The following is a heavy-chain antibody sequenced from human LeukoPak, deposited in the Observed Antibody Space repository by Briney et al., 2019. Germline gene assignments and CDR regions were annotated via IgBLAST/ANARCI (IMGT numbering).Heavy chain of an antibody. CDR2: ISSSSSTI. J-gene: IGHJ4*02. V-gene: IGHV3-48*02. D-gene: IGHD3-22*01. Sequence: PGGSLRLSCAASGFTFSSYNMNWVRQAPGKGLEWVSYISSSSSTIYYADSVKGRFTISRDTAKNSLYLQMNRLRDEDTAVYYCARDAYDSSGYADWGQGTLVTVSS. CDR1: GFTFSSYN. CDR3: ARDAYDSSGYAD.